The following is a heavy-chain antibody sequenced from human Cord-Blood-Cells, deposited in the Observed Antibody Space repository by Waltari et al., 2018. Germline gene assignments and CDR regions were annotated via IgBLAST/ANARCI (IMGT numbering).Heavy chain of an antibody. CDR3: ARGIGMYSSSYFDY. CDR2: SFSGGST. V-gene: IGHV3-53*01. CDR1: GFTVSSNY. D-gene: IGHD6-6*01. J-gene: IGHJ4*02. Sequence: EVQLVESGGGLIQPGGSLRLSCAASGFTVSSNYMSWVRQAPGKGLEWVSVSFSGGSTDYADSGKGRFTISRDNSKNTLYLQMNSLRAEDTAVYYCARGIGMYSSSYFDYWGQGTLVTVSS.